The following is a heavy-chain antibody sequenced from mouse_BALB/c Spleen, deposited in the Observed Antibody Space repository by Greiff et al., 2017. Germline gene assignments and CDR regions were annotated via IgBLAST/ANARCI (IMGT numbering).Heavy chain of an antibody. CDR2: ISNSGST. CDR3: ARSIWYYFDY. V-gene: IGHV3-2*02. J-gene: IGHJ2*01. CDR1: GYSITSDYA. Sequence: EVKLMESGPGLVKPSQSLSLTCTVTGYSITSDYAWNWIRQFPGNKLEWMGYISNSGSTSYNPSLKSRISITRDTSKNQCFLQLNSVTTEDTATYYCARSIWYYFDYWGQGTTLTVSA.